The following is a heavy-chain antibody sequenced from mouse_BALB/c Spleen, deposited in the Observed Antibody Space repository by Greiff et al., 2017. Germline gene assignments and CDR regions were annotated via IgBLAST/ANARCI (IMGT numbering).Heavy chain of an antibody. Sequence: VQLHQSGAELVRPGTSVKISCKASGYTFTNYWLGWVKQRPGHGLEWIGDIYPGGGYTNYNEKFKGKATLTADTSYSTAYMQLSSLTSEDAAVYFCARWNYDYGGGFAYWGQGTLVTVAA. D-gene: IGHD2-4*01. CDR2: IYPGGGYT. CDR3: ARWNYDYGGGFAY. V-gene: IGHV1-63*02. J-gene: IGHJ3*01. CDR1: GYTFTNYW.